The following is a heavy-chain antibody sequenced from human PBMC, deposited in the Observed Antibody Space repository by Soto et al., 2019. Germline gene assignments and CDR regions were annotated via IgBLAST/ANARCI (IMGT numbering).Heavy chain of an antibody. J-gene: IGHJ6*02. CDR2: ISGSGGST. V-gene: IGHV3-23*01. Sequence: PGGSLRLSCAASGFTFSSYAMSWVRQAPGKGLEWVSAISGSGGSTYYADSVKGRFTISRANSKNTLYLQMNSLRAEDTAVYYCENLGYCSGGSCYSGPYYSGMDVWGQGTTVTVSS. D-gene: IGHD2-15*01. CDR1: GFTFSSYA. CDR3: ENLGYCSGGSCYSGPYYSGMDV.